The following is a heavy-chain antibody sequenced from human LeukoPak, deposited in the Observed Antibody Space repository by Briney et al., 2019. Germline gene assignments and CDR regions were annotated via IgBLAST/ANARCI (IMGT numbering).Heavy chain of an antibody. CDR1: GFTFSNYA. V-gene: IGHV1-69*01. Sequence: GGSLRLSCAASGFTFSNYAISWVRQAPGQGLEWMGGIIPIFGTANYAQKFQGRVTITADESTSTAYMELSSLRSEDTAVYYCAREGLRYFDYWGQGTLVTVSS. J-gene: IGHJ4*02. D-gene: IGHD5/OR15-5a*01. CDR3: AREGLRYFDY. CDR2: IIPIFGTA.